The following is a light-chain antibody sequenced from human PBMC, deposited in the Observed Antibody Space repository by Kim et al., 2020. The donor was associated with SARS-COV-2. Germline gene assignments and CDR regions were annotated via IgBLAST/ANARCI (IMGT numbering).Light chain of an antibody. J-gene: IGKJ4*01. V-gene: IGKV1-39*01. CDR1: NNY. CDR3: QQSYNSLT. CDR2: AAS. Sequence: NNYLNWHQHKPGKAPSLLIYAASTLHSGVPSRFSGSGSGTEFTLTISSLQPDDFATYYCQQSYNSLTFGGGTKVDIK.